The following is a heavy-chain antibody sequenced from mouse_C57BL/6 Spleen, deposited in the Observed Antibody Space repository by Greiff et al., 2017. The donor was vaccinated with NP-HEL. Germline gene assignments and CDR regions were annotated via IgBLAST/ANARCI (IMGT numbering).Heavy chain of an antibody. CDR2: ISSGSSTI. D-gene: IGHD4-1*01. Sequence: EVKLVESGGGLVKPGGSLKLSCAASGFTFSDYGMHWVRQAPEKGLEWVAYISSGSSTIYYADTVKGRFTISRDNAKNTLFLHITSLTSENTALCSCARAGKELALDDWGTGTSVTVSS. CDR1: GFTFSDYG. CDR3: ARAGKELALDD. V-gene: IGHV5-17*01. J-gene: IGHJ4*01.